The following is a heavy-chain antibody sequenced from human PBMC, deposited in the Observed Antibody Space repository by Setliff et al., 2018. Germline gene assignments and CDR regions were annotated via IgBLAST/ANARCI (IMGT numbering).Heavy chain of an antibody. J-gene: IGHJ3*01. CDR2: IYPGDSHDI. CDR1: GYSFSISW. CDR3: TRHEDRNKCTSSSCYRENDAFDV. D-gene: IGHD2-2*01. V-gene: IGHV5-51*01. Sequence: PGESLKISCKGSGYSFSISWIGWVRQMPGKGLDWMGIIYPGDSHDIRHNPSFQGQVTISADKSINTAYLQWSSLKASDTAIYYCTRHEDRNKCTSSSCYRENDAFDVWGQGAMVTVSS.